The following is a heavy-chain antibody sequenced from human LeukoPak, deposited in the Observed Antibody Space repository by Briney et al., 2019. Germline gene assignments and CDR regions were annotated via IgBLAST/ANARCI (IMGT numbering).Heavy chain of an antibody. D-gene: IGHD6-13*01. CDR1: GFTFSSYE. V-gene: IGHV4-38-2*01. CDR3: ARAWDSSSWYYVGATIFDY. J-gene: IGHJ4*02. Sequence: GSLRLSCAASGFTFSSYEMNWIRQPPGKGLEWIGSIYHSGSTYYNPSLKSRVTISVDTSKNQFSLKLSSVTAADTAVYYCARAWDSSSWYYVGATIFDYWGQGTLVTVSS. CDR2: IYHSGST.